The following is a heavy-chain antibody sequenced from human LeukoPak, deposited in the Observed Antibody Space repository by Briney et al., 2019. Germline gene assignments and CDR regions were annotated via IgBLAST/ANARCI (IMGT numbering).Heavy chain of an antibody. CDR1: GGSISGSNSY. J-gene: IGHJ4*02. CDR2: IYWTGST. Sequence: SETLSLTCTVSGGSISGSNSYWGWIRQSPGKGLEWIGSIYWTGSTNYNPSLKSRVTIPVETSKNQFSLKLSSVTAADTAMYYCARYPNIYGSSSYFDFWGQGTLVTVSS. CDR3: ARYPNIYGSSSYFDF. D-gene: IGHD1-1*01. V-gene: IGHV4-39*07.